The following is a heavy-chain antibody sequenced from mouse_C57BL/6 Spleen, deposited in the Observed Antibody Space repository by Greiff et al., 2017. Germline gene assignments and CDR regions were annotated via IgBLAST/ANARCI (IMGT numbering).Heavy chain of an antibody. Sequence: VQLQQSGAELVRPGASVKLSCTASGFNIKDDYMHWVKQRPEQGLEWIGWIYPENGDTEYASKFQGKATITADTSSNTAYLQLSSLTSEDTAVYYCTTGDYGSSTFAYWGQGTLVTVSA. CDR1: GFNIKDDY. CDR2: IYPENGDT. J-gene: IGHJ3*01. D-gene: IGHD1-1*01. CDR3: TTGDYGSSTFAY. V-gene: IGHV14-4*01.